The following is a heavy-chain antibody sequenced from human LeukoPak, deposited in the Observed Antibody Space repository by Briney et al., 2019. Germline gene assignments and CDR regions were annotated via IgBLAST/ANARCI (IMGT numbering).Heavy chain of an antibody. CDR2: ISSNGGST. J-gene: IGHJ4*02. Sequence: GGSLRLSCAASGFTFSSYARHWVRQAPGKGLEYVSAISSNGGSTYYANSVKGRFTISRDNSKNTLYLQMGSLRAEDMAVYYCASGSRGIAAYWGQGTLVTVSS. D-gene: IGHD6-13*01. CDR3: ASGSRGIAAY. CDR1: GFTFSSYA. V-gene: IGHV3-64*01.